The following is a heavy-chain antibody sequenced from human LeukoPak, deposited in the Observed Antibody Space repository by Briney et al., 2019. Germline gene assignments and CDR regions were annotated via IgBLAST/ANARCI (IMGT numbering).Heavy chain of an antibody. V-gene: IGHV3-74*01. Sequence: GSLRLPCAASGLAFSAYKMHWVRQAPRKGLVLVSRISTDGYTTDYADFVQGRFTASRDNTKNTWSLEMNSLRAEDTAVYYCARERNYGDPFDYWGQGTLVTVSS. CDR1: GLAFSAYK. CDR3: ARERNYGDPFDY. D-gene: IGHD4-17*01. J-gene: IGHJ4*02. CDR2: ISTDGYTT.